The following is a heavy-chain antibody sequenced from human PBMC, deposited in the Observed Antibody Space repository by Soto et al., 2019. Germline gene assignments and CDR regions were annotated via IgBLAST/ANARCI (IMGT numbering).Heavy chain of an antibody. D-gene: IGHD1-26*01. V-gene: IGHV4-59*08. CDR1: GDSMNSYY. Sequence: QVHLQESGPGLVKPSETLSLTCIISGDSMNSYYWSWIRQPPGRGLEWIGYIYNTGSAIYNPSLKSRVTLSVDTSKNQFSLKVRSVTAAESAMYFFSRLRYGGYLDYWGQGAPVSVSA. CDR3: SRLRYGGYLDY. CDR2: IYNTGSA. J-gene: IGHJ4*02.